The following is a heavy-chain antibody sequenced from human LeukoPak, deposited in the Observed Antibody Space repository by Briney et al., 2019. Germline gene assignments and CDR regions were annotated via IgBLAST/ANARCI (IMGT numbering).Heavy chain of an antibody. CDR2: IYYSGST. D-gene: IGHD6-19*01. CDR3: AREIAVASFEYFQH. J-gene: IGHJ1*01. V-gene: IGHV4-39*01. Sequence: SETLSLTCTVSGGSISSSSYYWGWIRQPPGKGLEWIGSIYYSGSTYYNPSLKSRVTISVDTSKNQFSLKLSSVTAADTAVYYCAREIAVASFEYFQHWGQGTLVTVSS. CDR1: GGSISSSSYY.